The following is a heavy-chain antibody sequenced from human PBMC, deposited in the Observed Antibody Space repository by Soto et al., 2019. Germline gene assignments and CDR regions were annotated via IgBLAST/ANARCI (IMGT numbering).Heavy chain of an antibody. CDR3: ARNPSGQWVVPLYCDL. J-gene: IGHJ4*02. Sequence: DVQLVESGGDLAQPGGSLRLSCAACGFGISDYEMNWFRQAPGKGLEWVSYISGSGSTVYYADSVKGRFTISRDNAKNSVFLQINTLRVEDAAIYYCARNPSGQWVVPLYCDLWGQGTLVTVSS. V-gene: IGHV3-48*03. CDR2: ISGSGSTV. D-gene: IGHD6-19*01. CDR1: GFGISDYE.